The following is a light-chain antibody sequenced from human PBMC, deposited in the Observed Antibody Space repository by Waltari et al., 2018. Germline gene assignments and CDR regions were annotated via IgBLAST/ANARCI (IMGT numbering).Light chain of an antibody. CDR2: GAS. J-gene: IGKJ4*01. V-gene: IGKV3-15*01. CDR3: QHYSNWPLT. CDR1: QSVRSKY. Sequence: EIVLTQSPGTLSLSPGERATLSCRASQSVRSKYLAWYQQKPGQAPRLLIYGASTRATGIPARFSGSGSGTEFTLSISSLQSEDFAVYYCQHYSNWPLTFGGGTKVEIK.